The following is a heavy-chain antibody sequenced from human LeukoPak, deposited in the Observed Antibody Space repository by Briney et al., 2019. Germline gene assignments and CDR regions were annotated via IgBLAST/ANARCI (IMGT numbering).Heavy chain of an antibody. V-gene: IGHV1-18*01. J-gene: IGHJ4*02. CDR2: ISAYSGKT. Sequence: GASVKVSCKASGYTFSNYGITWVRQAPGQGLEWMGWISAYSGKTNSAQKLQGRVTFTTDTSTSTAYMELRSLRFDDTAVYYCVRLTAYSGYVLMGFEYWGQGTQVTVSS. CDR3: VRLTAYSGYVLMGFEY. CDR1: GYTFSNYG. D-gene: IGHD5-12*01.